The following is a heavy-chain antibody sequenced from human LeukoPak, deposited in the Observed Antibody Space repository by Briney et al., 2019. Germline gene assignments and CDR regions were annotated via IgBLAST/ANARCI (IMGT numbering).Heavy chain of an antibody. CDR3: ARYAVAGNYFDY. Sequence: SETLSLTCTVSGGSTSSYYWSWIRQPAGKGLEWIGHIYTSGSTNYNPSLKSRVTISVDKSKNQFSLKLSSVTAADTAVYYCARYAVAGNYFDYWGQGTLVTVSS. V-gene: IGHV4-4*07. D-gene: IGHD6-19*01. J-gene: IGHJ4*02. CDR1: GGSTSSYY. CDR2: IYTSGST.